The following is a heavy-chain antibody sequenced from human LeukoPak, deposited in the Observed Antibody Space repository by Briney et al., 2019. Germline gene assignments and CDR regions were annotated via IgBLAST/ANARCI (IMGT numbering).Heavy chain of an antibody. CDR3: ARVYGSGSYYKNNWFDP. J-gene: IGHJ5*02. Sequence: GASVKVSCKASGYTFTSYGISWVRHAPGQGLEWIGWISAYNGNTNYAQKLQGRVTMTTDTSTSTAYMELRSLRSDDTAVYYCARVYGSGSYYKNNWFDPWGQGTLVTVSS. D-gene: IGHD3-10*01. CDR1: GYTFTSYG. V-gene: IGHV1-18*01. CDR2: ISAYNGNT.